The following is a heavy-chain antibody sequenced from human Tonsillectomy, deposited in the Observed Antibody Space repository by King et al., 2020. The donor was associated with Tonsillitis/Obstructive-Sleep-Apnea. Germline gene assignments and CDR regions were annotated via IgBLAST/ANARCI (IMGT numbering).Heavy chain of an antibody. J-gene: IGHJ2*01. V-gene: IGHV3-7*03. Sequence: VQLVESGGGLVQPGGSLRLSCAASGFTFSNYWVYWVRQAPGKGLEWVANIKQDGSEKYYVDSVKGRFTISRDNAKNSLYLQMNGLRAEDTAVYYCARDKAGGWYFDLWGRGTLVTVSS. CDR2: IKQDGSEK. CDR1: GFTFSNYW. D-gene: IGHD4-23*01. CDR3: ARDKAGGWYFDL.